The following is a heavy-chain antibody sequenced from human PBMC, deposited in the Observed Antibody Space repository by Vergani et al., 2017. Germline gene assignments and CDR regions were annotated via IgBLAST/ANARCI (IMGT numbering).Heavy chain of an antibody. CDR1: GFTFSIYS. Sequence: EVQLVESGGGLVQPGGSLRLSCAASGFTFSIYSMNWVRQAPGKGLEWVSYISSSSSTIYYADSVKGRFTISRDNAKNSLYLQMNSLRTDDTATYYCAKHFRGWGIDYWGQGTQVIVSS. CDR3: AKHFRGWGIDY. V-gene: IGHV3-48*01. CDR2: ISSSSSTI. D-gene: IGHD3-16*01. J-gene: IGHJ4*02.